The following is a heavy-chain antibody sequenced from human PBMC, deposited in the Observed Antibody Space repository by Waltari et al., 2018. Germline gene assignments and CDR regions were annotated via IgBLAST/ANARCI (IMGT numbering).Heavy chain of an antibody. Sequence: EVQLLESGGGLVHPGGSLRLSCAASGFAFSTYAMTWVRQAPGKGLEWVSLIYGGGSPTHYADSVKGRFTISRDDSKNTLFLEMNSLRVEDTAVYYCAKDLRDYSNDYWGQGTLVTVSS. V-gene: IGHV3-23*03. D-gene: IGHD4-4*01. J-gene: IGHJ4*02. CDR1: GFAFSTYA. CDR3: AKDLRDYSNDY. CDR2: IYGGGSPT.